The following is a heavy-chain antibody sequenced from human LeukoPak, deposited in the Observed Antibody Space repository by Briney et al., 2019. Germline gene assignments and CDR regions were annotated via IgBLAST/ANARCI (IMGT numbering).Heavy chain of an antibody. CDR3: ARDRYDVGVAFDF. J-gene: IGHJ3*01. V-gene: IGHV1-18*01. CDR1: GYMFAVFG. D-gene: IGHD2-2*01. Sequence: VPSVKVSCKASGYMFAVFGITWVRQAPGQGLEWMGSIRVHNGDTNYAQKFQGRLTMTTDTSATTAYMELRSLKSDDTAVYYCARDRYDVGVAFDFWGQGTMVTVSS. CDR2: IRVHNGDT.